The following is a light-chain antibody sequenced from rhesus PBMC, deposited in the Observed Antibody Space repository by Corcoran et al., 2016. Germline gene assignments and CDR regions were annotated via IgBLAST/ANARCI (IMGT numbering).Light chain of an antibody. CDR3: LQCNSHPYS. CDR2: YAS. CDR1: QGISSY. Sequence: DIQMTQSPSSLSASVGDTVTITCRTSQGISSYLACSQQKPGKAPKPLIYYASKLESGVTSRFSGSGSGTDFTLHISSLQPEDIATYYCLQCNSHPYSFGQGAKVEIK. V-gene: IGKV1-37*01. J-gene: IGKJ2*01.